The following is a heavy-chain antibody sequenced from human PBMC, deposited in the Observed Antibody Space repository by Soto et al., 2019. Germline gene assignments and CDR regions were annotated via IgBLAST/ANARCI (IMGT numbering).Heavy chain of an antibody. D-gene: IGHD3-10*01. CDR3: ARDRRITMVRGVPKTVYYYYYYGMDV. J-gene: IGHJ6*02. CDR1: GYTFTSYG. V-gene: IGHV1-18*04. Sequence: GASVKVSCTASGYTFTSYGIGWVRQAPGQGLEWMGWISAYNGNTNYAQKLQGRVTMTTDTSTSTAYMELRSLRSDDTAVYYCARDRRITMVRGVPKTVYYYYYYGMDVWGQGTTVTVSS. CDR2: ISAYNGNT.